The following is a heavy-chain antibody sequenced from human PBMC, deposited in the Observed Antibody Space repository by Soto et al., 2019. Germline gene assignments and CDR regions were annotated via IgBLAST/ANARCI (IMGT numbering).Heavy chain of an antibody. Sequence: QVHLVQSGAEVKKPGSSVKVSCKTSGGSFNNYAVSWVRQAPGQGLEWMGGIIPNFDTPNYAQKFQDRVTIIADESTSTVYRELRSLRSNDPAVYYCAVAMVREILIFESSGMHVWGQGTTVIVSS. CDR2: IIPNFDTP. D-gene: IGHD3-10*01. V-gene: IGHV1-69*01. CDR3: AVAMVREILIFESSGMHV. CDR1: GGSFNNYA. J-gene: IGHJ6*02.